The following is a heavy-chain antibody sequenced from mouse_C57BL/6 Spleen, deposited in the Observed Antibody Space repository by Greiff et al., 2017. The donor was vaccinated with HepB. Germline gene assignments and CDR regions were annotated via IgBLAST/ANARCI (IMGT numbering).Heavy chain of an antibody. CDR2: IYPGDGDT. CDR1: GYAFSSSW. J-gene: IGHJ2*01. V-gene: IGHV1-82*01. Sequence: VQLQESGPELVKPGASVKISCKASGYAFSSSWMNWVKQRPGKGLEWIGRIYPGDGDTNYNGKFKGKATLTADKSSSTAYMQLSSLTSEDSAVYYCAFGGYRDYFDYWGQGTTLTVSS. CDR3: AFGGYRDYFDY. D-gene: IGHD2-2*01.